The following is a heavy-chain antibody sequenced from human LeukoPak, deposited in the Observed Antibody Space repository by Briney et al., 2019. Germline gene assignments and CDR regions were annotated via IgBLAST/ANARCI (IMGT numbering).Heavy chain of an antibody. V-gene: IGHV3-23*01. Sequence: GGSLRLSCAASGFTFSSYAMSWVRQAPGKGLEWVSAISGSGGSTYYADSVKGRFTISRDNSKKTLYLQMNSLRAEDTAVYYCAKDGNWVYYYGMDVWGQGTTVTVSS. CDR3: AKDGNWVYYYGMDV. J-gene: IGHJ6*02. D-gene: IGHD4-23*01. CDR2: ISGSGGST. CDR1: GFTFSSYA.